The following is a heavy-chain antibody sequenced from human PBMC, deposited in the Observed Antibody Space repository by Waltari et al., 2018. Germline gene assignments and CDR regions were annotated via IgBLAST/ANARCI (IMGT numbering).Heavy chain of an antibody. D-gene: IGHD3-22*01. CDR3: AKDTYYDSSGTLDY. CDR2: IWYDGSNK. V-gene: IGHV3-30*18. Sequence: QVQLVESGGGVVQPGRSLRLSCAASGFTFSSYGMHWVRQAPGKGLEWVAVIWYDGSNKYYADSVKGRFTISRDNSKNTLYLQMNSLRAEDTAMYYCAKDTYYDSSGTLDYWGQGTLVTVSS. J-gene: IGHJ4*02. CDR1: GFTFSSYG.